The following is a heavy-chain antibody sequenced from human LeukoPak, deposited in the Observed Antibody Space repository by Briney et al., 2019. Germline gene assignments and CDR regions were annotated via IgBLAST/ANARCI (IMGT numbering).Heavy chain of an antibody. Sequence: GRSLRLSCAASGLTFSSYPMHWVRQAPGKGLEWVAVISYDGSEKHYADPVKGRFTISRDNSKNTLYLQMSSLRAEDTAMCYCAREGNSGYYPYWGQGILVTVSS. CDR2: ISYDGSEK. J-gene: IGHJ4*02. V-gene: IGHV3-30-3*01. CDR1: GLTFSSYP. D-gene: IGHD3-22*01. CDR3: AREGNSGYYPY.